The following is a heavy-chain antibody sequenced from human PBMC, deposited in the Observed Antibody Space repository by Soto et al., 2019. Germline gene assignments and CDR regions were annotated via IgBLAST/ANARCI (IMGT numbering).Heavy chain of an antibody. CDR3: ARDKITGLFDY. D-gene: IGHD2-8*02. CDR2: INHSGSA. V-gene: IGHV4-39*07. J-gene: IGHJ4*02. Sequence: SETQSLTCTVSGGSIRSGGYYWTWIRQPPGTGLEWIGEINHSGSANYNPSLKSRVTISVDTSKNQFSLKLTSVTAADTAVYYCARDKITGLFDYWGQGTLVTVSS. CDR1: GGSIRSGGYY.